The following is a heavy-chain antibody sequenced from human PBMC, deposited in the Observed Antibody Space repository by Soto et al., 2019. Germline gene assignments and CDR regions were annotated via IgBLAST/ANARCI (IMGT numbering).Heavy chain of an antibody. CDR3: AKLAGYCSGGSCYIEYFQH. D-gene: IGHD2-15*01. CDR2: ISGSGGST. V-gene: IGHV3-23*01. Sequence: GGSLRLSCAASGFTFSSYAMSWVRQAPGKGLEWVSAISGSGGSTYYADSVKGRFTISRDNSKNTLYLQMNSLRAEDTAVYYCAKLAGYCSGGSCYIEYFQHWGQGTLVTVSS. J-gene: IGHJ1*01. CDR1: GFTFSSYA.